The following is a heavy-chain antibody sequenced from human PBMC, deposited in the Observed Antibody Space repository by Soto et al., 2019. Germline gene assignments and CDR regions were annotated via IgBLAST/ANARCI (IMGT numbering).Heavy chain of an antibody. CDR3: ASISYTPFYYYGMDV. V-gene: IGHV3-48*02. CDR2: ISSSSSTI. CDR1: GFTFSSYS. J-gene: IGHJ6*02. D-gene: IGHD3-9*01. Sequence: GSLRLSCAASGFTFSSYSMNWVRQAPGKGLEWVSYISSSSSTIYYADSVKGRFTISRDNAKNSLYLQMNSLRDEDTAVYYCASISYTPFYYYGMDVWGQGTTVTVSS.